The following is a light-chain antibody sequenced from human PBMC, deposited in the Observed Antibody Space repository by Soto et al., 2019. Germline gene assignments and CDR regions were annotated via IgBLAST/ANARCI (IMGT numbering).Light chain of an antibody. J-gene: IGKJ2*01. CDR1: QSVNSD. Sequence: EIVLTQSPATLSVSPGNRATLSCRASQSVNSDLASYQQKPGQAPRLLIYGASTRATGTPTRFSGSGSGTEFTLTISSLQSEDFAVYFCQQYNNWPPYTFGQGTKLEIK. CDR3: QQYNNWPPYT. CDR2: GAS. V-gene: IGKV3-15*01.